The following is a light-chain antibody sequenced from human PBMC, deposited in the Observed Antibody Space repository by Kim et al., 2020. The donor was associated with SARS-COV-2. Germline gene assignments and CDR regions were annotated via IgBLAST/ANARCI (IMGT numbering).Light chain of an antibody. CDR1: QSVSSN. J-gene: IGKJ4*01. CDR3: HQYNNWPLT. CDR2: DAS. Sequence: EIVMTQSPATLPMSPGERATLSCRASQSVSSNLAWYQQKPGQAPRLLIYDASTRATGIPARFSGSGSGTQFTLTISSLQSEDFAVYYCHQYNNWPLTFGGGTKVDIK. V-gene: IGKV3-15*01.